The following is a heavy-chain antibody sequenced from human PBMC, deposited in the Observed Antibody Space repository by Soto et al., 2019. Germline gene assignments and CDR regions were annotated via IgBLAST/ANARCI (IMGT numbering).Heavy chain of an antibody. D-gene: IGHD6-25*01. V-gene: IGHV3-21*01. CDR2: IGSSGSYI. CDR1: GFTFSSYN. Sequence: PGGSLRLSCAASGFTFSSYNMNWVRQAPGKGLEWVSYIGSSGSYIYYADSVKGRFTISRDNAKNSLYLQMNSLRAEDTAVYYCVSGFDSWGQGTLVTV. J-gene: IGHJ4*02. CDR3: VSGFDS.